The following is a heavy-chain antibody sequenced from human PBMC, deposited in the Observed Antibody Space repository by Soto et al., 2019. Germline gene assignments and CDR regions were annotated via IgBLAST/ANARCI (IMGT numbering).Heavy chain of an antibody. CDR1: GFSLSTSGVG. CDR3: ALNNYDESPTQTYHWFDP. D-gene: IGHD3-3*01. Sequence: QITLKESGPTLVKPTQTLTLTCTFSGFSLSTSGVGVGWIRQPPGKALEWLALIYWDDDKRYSPSLKSRLTITKDTSKNQVDLTMTNMDPVDIATDYFALNNYDESPTQTYHWFDPWGQGTLVTVSS. CDR2: IYWDDDK. J-gene: IGHJ5*02. V-gene: IGHV2-5*02.